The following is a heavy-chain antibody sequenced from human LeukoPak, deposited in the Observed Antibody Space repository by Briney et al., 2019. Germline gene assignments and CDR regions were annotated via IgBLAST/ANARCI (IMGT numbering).Heavy chain of an antibody. D-gene: IGHD3-3*01. J-gene: IGHJ5*02. Sequence: NTTETLSLTCTVSGGSISSGDYYWSWIRQPPGKCLEWIGYIYYSGSTYYNPSLKSRVTISVDTSKNQFSLKLSSVTAADTAVYYCARSEYYDFLSGSPTGYNWFDPWGQGTPVTVSS. CDR2: IYYSGST. CDR3: ARSEYYDFLSGSPTGYNWFDP. CDR1: GGSISSGDYY. V-gene: IGHV4-30-4*08.